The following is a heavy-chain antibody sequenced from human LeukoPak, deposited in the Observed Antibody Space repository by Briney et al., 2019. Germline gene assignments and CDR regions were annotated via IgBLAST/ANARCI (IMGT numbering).Heavy chain of an antibody. CDR3: ARRPYTNNHYYYAMYA. CDR1: GFTISNNY. J-gene: IGHJ6*02. Sequence: GGSLRLSCAASGFTISNNYMNWVRQTPGKGLEWVSIIYSGGSTYYAESVKGRFTISRDNSKNTLYLQMNSLRAEDTAVYYCARRPYTNNHYYYAMYAWGQGTTVTVSS. D-gene: IGHD4-11*01. CDR2: IYSGGST. V-gene: IGHV3-66*01.